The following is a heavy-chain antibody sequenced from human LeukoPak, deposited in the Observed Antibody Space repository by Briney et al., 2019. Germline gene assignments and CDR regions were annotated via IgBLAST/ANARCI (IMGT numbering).Heavy chain of an antibody. J-gene: IGHJ4*02. Sequence: PGGSLRLSCAASGFTFSSYAMSWVRQAPGKGLEWVSAISGSGGSTYYADSVKGRFTISRDNSKNTLYLQMNSLRAGDTAVYYCADYRGSGWYYFDYWGQGTLVTVSS. CDR1: GFTFSSYA. CDR2: ISGSGGST. D-gene: IGHD6-19*01. V-gene: IGHV3-23*01. CDR3: ADYRGSGWYYFDY.